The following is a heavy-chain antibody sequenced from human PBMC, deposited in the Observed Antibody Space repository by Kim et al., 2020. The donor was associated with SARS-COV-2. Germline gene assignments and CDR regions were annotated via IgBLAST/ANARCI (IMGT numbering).Heavy chain of an antibody. CDR2: ITSSGGST. D-gene: IGHD5-12*01. V-gene: IGHV3-23*01. CDR3: ARNAYSYNYYEY. CDR1: GFTFSSYA. Sequence: GGSLRLSCEVSGFTFSSYAMNWVRQAPGKGLEWVSGITSSGGSTYYADSVKGRFTVSRDNSKNTLYLEVNSLRAEDTAVYYCARNAYSYNYYEYWGQGTLVTDSS. J-gene: IGHJ4*02.